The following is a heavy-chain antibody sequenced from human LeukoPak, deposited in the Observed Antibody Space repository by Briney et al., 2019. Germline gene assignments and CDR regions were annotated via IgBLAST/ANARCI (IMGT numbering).Heavy chain of an antibody. CDR1: GFTFSSYW. Sequence: GGSLKLSCAASGFTFSSYWMHWVRQAPGKGLLWVSCINTDGSVMRYADSVRGRFTISRDNAKNSLYLQMNSLRAEDTALYYCAKGADSDTAMVPFDYWGQGTLVTVSS. D-gene: IGHD5-18*01. CDR2: INTDGSVM. J-gene: IGHJ4*02. V-gene: IGHV3-74*01. CDR3: AKGADSDTAMVPFDY.